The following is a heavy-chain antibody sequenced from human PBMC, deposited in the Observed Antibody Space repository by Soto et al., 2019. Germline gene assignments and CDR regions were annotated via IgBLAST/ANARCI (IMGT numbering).Heavy chain of an antibody. Sequence: SETLSLTCTVSGGSISSGGYYWSWIRQHPGKGLEWIGYIYYSGSTYYNPSLKSRVTISVDTSKNQFSLKLSSVTAADTAVYYCARAPREDSSSYYFDYWGQGTLVTVSS. D-gene: IGHD6-13*01. J-gene: IGHJ4*02. CDR3: ARAPREDSSSYYFDY. CDR2: IYYSGST. CDR1: GGSISSGGYY. V-gene: IGHV4-31*03.